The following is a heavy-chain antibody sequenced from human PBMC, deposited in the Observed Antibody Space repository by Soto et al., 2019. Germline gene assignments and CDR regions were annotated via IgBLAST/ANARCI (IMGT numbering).Heavy chain of an antibody. CDR2: ISGSGGST. CDR3: AKNGCGGDCYSSVAGNWFDP. Sequence: GGSLRLSCVASGFTFSGNGMSWVRQAPGKXLEWISIISGSGGSTYYADSVKGRFTISRDNSNNTLYLQLHSLTAADTAVYYCAKNGCGGDCYSSVAGNWFDPWGQGTLVTVSS. CDR1: GFTFSGNG. D-gene: IGHD2-21*02. V-gene: IGHV3-23*01. J-gene: IGHJ5*02.